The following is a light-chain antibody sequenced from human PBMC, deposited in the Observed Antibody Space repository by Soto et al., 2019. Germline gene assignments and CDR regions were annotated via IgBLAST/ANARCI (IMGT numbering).Light chain of an antibody. Sequence: EIVMTQSPATLSVSPGERATLSCRASQSISTNLAWYQQKPGQAPRLLIYGASTRATGIPVRFSGSGSGTDFTLTISSLLSEDFALYYCQQYNNWPPLTFGGGTKVEIK. CDR3: QQYNNWPPLT. CDR1: QSISTN. J-gene: IGKJ4*01. CDR2: GAS. V-gene: IGKV3-15*01.